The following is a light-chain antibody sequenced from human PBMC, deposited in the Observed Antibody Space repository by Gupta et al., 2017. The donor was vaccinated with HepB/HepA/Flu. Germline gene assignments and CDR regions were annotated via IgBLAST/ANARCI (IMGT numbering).Light chain of an antibody. J-gene: IGKJ3*01. CDR2: GAS. Sequence: EIVMTQSPATLSVSPGERATLSCRASQSVRSNLAWCQQKPGQSPRLLIYGASTRATGIPARFSGSGSGTDFTLTISSRQSEDFAVYYCQQYNDWPPFTFGHGTRVDIK. CDR1: QSVRSN. V-gene: IGKV3-15*01. CDR3: QQYNDWPPFT.